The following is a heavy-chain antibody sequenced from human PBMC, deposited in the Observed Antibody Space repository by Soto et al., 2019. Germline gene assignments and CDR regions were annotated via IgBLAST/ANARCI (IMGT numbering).Heavy chain of an antibody. D-gene: IGHD5-18*01. V-gene: IGHV3-21*01. CDR3: ARVSETTIQLWLGYYYGMDV. CDR2: ISSSSSYI. CDR1: GFTFSSYS. J-gene: IGHJ6*02. Sequence: EVQLVESGGGLVKPGGSPRLSCAASGFTFSSYSMNWVRQAPGKGLEWVSSISSSSSYIYYADSVKGRFTISRDNAKNSLYLQMNSLRAEDTAVYYCARVSETTIQLWLGYYYGMDVWGQGTTVTVSS.